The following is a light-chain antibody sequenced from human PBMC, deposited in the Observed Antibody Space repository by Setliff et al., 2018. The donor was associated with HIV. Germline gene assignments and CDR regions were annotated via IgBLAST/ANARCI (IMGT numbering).Light chain of an antibody. J-gene: IGLJ2*01. Sequence: LTQPASLSGSPGQSITISCTGTTSDIGGYNFVSWYQQHPGKAPKLLIYAVTKRPSGVSARFSASKSGNTASLTISGLQDEDEADYYCNSYTSRSTFIFGGGTKGTVL. CDR3: NSYTSRSTFI. V-gene: IGLV2-14*03. CDR1: TSDIGGYNF. CDR2: AVT.